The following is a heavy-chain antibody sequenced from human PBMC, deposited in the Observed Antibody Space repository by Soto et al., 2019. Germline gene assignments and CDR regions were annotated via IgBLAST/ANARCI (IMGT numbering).Heavy chain of an antibody. CDR2: INEDGSKI. D-gene: IGHD5-18*01. Sequence: HLVESGGGLVQPGGSLRLSCSASGFTFSTSWMNWIRQAPGKGLEWVANINEDGSKIFYVDSVKGRFTISRDNAKNSLSLQMNNLRGDDTALYYCVSSDTASAWGQGTLVTVSS. J-gene: IGHJ5*02. CDR1: GFTFSTSW. V-gene: IGHV3-7*01. CDR3: VSSDTASA.